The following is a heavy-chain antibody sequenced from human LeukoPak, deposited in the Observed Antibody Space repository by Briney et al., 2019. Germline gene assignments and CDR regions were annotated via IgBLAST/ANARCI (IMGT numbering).Heavy chain of an antibody. CDR2: INPNSGGT. V-gene: IGHV1-2*04. D-gene: IGHD2-15*01. CDR1: GYTFTGYY. Sequence: ASVKVSCKASGYTFTGYYMHWVRQAPGQGLEWMGWINPNSGGTNYAQKFQGWVTMTRDTSISTAYMELSRLRSDDTAVYYCAIFSEYCSGGSCYPNAFDIWGQGTMVTVSS. J-gene: IGHJ3*02. CDR3: AIFSEYCSGGSCYPNAFDI.